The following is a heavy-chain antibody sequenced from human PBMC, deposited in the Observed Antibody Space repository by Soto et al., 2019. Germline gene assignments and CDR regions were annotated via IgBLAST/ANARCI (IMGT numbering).Heavy chain of an antibody. CDR2: VNADGSST. CDR1: GFSFTHYR. J-gene: IGHJ4*02. D-gene: IGHD1-7*01. Sequence: VGSLRLSCAASGFSFTHYRIHWVRQVPGKGLEWVCRVNADGSSTNYAGFAKGRFTISRDNSKNTAYLEMNNLRVDDTALYYCAKAGDWNYVFDFWGQGTSVTVSS. CDR3: AKAGDWNYVFDF. V-gene: IGHV3-74*01.